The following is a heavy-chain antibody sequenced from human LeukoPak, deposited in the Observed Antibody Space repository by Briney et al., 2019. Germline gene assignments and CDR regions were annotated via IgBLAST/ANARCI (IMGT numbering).Heavy chain of an antibody. Sequence: PGRSLRLSCAASGFTFSSYGMRWVRQAPGKGLEWVAVISYDGSNKYYADSVKGRFTISRDNSKNTLYLQMNSLRAEDTAVYYCAKSITMVRGVIILEDAFDIWGQGTMVTVSS. V-gene: IGHV3-30*18. CDR2: ISYDGSNK. J-gene: IGHJ3*02. CDR3: AKSITMVRGVIILEDAFDI. CDR1: GFTFSSYG. D-gene: IGHD3-10*01.